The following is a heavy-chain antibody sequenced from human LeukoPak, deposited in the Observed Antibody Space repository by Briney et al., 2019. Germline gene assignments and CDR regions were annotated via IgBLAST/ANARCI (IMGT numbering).Heavy chain of an antibody. CDR3: AREGAGSYGFRYIDV. Sequence: SETLSLTCTVSNGSMISYYWSWLRQPPGKGLEWMGYIYYGGSTNYNPPLKSRVAILVDTSKNQFSLKLSSVTAADTAVYYCAREGAGSYGFRYIDVWGKGTTVTVSS. CDR1: NGSMISYY. D-gene: IGHD5-18*01. V-gene: IGHV4-59*01. J-gene: IGHJ6*03. CDR2: IYYGGST.